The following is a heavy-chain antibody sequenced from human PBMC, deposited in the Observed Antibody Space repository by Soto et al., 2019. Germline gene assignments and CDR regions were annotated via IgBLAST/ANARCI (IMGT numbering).Heavy chain of an antibody. CDR2: IYYSGST. Sequence: PSETLSLTCTVSGGSISSYYWSWIRQPPGKGLEWIGYIYYSGSTNYNPSLKSRVTISVDTSKNQFSLKLSSVTAADTAVYYCASLVDTAMAQSYYYYGMDVWGQGTTVTVSS. CDR1: GGSISSYY. CDR3: ASLVDTAMAQSYYYYGMDV. J-gene: IGHJ6*02. D-gene: IGHD5-18*01. V-gene: IGHV4-59*08.